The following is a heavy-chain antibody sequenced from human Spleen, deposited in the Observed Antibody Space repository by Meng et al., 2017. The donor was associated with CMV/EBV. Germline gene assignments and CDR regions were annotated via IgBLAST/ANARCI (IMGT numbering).Heavy chain of an antibody. V-gene: IGHV1-69*04. CDR1: GYTFTSYG. D-gene: IGHD5-12*01. J-gene: IGHJ6*02. CDR3: ARRGVATSHYYYYGMDV. CDR2: IIPILGIA. Sequence: SVKVSCKASGYTFTSYGISWVRQAPGQGLEWMGRIIPILGIANYAQKFQGRVTITADKSTSTAYMELSSLRSEDTAVYYCARRGVATSHYYYYGMDVWGQGTTVTVSS.